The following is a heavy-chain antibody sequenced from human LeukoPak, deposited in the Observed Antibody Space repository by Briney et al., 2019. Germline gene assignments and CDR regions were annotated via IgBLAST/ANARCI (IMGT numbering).Heavy chain of an antibody. CDR2: ISAYNGNT. Sequence: ASVKVSCKASGYTFTSYGISWVRQAPGQGLEWMGWISAYNGNTNYAQKLRGRVTMTTDTSTSTAYMELRSLRSDDTAVYYCARDPVGEQWLVDWSPYYYYGMDVWGQGTTVTVSS. V-gene: IGHV1-18*01. CDR1: GYTFTSYG. J-gene: IGHJ6*02. D-gene: IGHD6-19*01. CDR3: ARDPVGEQWLVDWSPYYYYGMDV.